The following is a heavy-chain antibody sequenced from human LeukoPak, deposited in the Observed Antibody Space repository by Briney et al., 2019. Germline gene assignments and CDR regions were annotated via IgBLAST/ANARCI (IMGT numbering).Heavy chain of an antibody. CDR1: GFTFSSYA. J-gene: IGHJ6*02. V-gene: IGHV3-21*01. Sequence: GGSLRLSCAASGFTFSSYAMSWVRQAPGKGLEWVSSISSSSSYIYYADSVKGRFTISRDNAKNSLYLQMNSLRAEDTAVYYCARDGAVWFGESTYYYGMDVWGQGTTVTVSS. CDR3: ARDGAVWFGESTYYYGMDV. CDR2: ISSSSSYI. D-gene: IGHD3-10*01.